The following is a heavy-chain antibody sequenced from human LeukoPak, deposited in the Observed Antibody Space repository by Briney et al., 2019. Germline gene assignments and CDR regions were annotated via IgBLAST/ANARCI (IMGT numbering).Heavy chain of an antibody. D-gene: IGHD3-10*01. CDR1: GFTFSNYE. J-gene: IGHJ4*02. V-gene: IGHV3-48*03. Sequence: GGSLRLSCAASGFTFSNYEMNWVRQAPGKGLDWVSYISSSGSTIYYADSVKGRFTISRDNAKNSLYLQMNSLRAEDTAVYYCAREHYFGSGSYFGYWGQGTLVTVSS. CDR3: AREHYFGSGSYFGY. CDR2: ISSSGSTI.